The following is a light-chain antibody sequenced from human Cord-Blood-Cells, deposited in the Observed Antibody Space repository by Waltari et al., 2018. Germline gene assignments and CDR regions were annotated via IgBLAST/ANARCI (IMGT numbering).Light chain of an antibody. Sequence: EIVLTQSPATLSLSPGERATLSCRASPRVSSYLAWYQQKPGQAPRLLIYDASNRATGIPARFSGSGSGTDFTLTISSLEPEDFAVYYCQQRSNWPRTFGQGTKVEIK. CDR2: DAS. J-gene: IGKJ1*01. V-gene: IGKV3-11*01. CDR3: QQRSNWPRT. CDR1: PRVSSY.